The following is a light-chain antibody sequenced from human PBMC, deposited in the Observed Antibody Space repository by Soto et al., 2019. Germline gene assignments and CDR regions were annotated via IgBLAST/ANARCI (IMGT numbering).Light chain of an antibody. Sequence: QSALTQPASVSGSPGQSITISCTGTNSDVGGYDYVSWYQQHPGKAPRLMIYDVNIRPSGVSNRFSGSKSGNTASLTISGLQAEDAADYHCWSYTSSTRRVVFGGGTKLTVL. V-gene: IGLV2-14*01. CDR3: WSYTSSTRRVV. J-gene: IGLJ2*01. CDR1: NSDVGGYDY. CDR2: DVN.